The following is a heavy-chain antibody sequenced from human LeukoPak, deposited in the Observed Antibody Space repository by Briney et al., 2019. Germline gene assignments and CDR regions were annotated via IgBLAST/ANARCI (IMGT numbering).Heavy chain of an antibody. D-gene: IGHD3-3*01. CDR1: GGSISSSSYY. V-gene: IGHV4-39*07. J-gene: IGHJ4*02. CDR3: ARIRFLRQVYYFDY. Sequence: SETLSLTCTVSGGSISSSSYYWGWIRQPPGKGLEWIGSIYYSGSTYYNPSLKSRVTISVDTSKNQFSLKPSSVTAADTAVYYCARIRFLRQVYYFDYWGQGTLVTVSS. CDR2: IYYSGST.